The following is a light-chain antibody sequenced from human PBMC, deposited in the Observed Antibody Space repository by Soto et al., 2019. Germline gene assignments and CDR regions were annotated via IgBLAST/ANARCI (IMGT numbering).Light chain of an antibody. CDR1: SSDVGSYNL. J-gene: IGLJ2*01. CDR3: CSYAGSSTL. V-gene: IGLV2-23*01. Sequence: QSALTQPASVSGSPGQSITISCTGTSSDVGSYNLVSWYQQHPGKAPKLIIYEGSKRHSGVYNRFSGSNSGNTASLTISGLQAEDEADYYCCSYAGSSTLFGGGTKLTVL. CDR2: EGS.